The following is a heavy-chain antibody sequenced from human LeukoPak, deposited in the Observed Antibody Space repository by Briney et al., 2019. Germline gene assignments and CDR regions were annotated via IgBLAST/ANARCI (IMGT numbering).Heavy chain of an antibody. CDR2: IIPIFGTA. Sequence: GASVKVSCKASGGTFSSYAISWVRQAPGQGLEWMGGIIPIFGTANYAQKFQGRVTITADESTSTAYMELSSLRSEDTAVYYCARYYYDSSGYYYGLDYWGQGTLVTVSS. D-gene: IGHD3-22*01. CDR1: GGTFSSYA. CDR3: ARYYYDSSGYYYGLDY. V-gene: IGHV1-69*13. J-gene: IGHJ4*02.